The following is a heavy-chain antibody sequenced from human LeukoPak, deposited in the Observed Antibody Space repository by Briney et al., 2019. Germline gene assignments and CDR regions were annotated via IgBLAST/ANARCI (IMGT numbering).Heavy chain of an antibody. CDR1: GFTFSSYA. CDR3: ARLRQYCSSTSCLYYYGMDV. J-gene: IGHJ6*02. Sequence: GGSLRLSCAASGFTFSSYAMSWVRQAPGKGLEWVAVISYDGSNKYYADSVKGRFTISRDNSKNTLYLQMNSLRAEDTAVYYCARLRQYCSSTSCLYYYGMDVWGQGTTVTVSS. D-gene: IGHD2-2*01. V-gene: IGHV3-30-3*01. CDR2: ISYDGSNK.